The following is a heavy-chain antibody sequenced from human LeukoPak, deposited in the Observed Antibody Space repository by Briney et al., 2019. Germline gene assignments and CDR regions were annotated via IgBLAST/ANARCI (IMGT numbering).Heavy chain of an antibody. J-gene: IGHJ4*02. Sequence: GGSLRLSCAPSGFIFSSYAMSWVRQAPGKGREWVSAISGSGGSTYYADSVKGRFTISRDNSKNTLYLQMNSLRAEDTAVYYCAKYIVGNTMVRLIFDYRGEGTLVTVSS. CDR1: GFIFSSYA. CDR3: AKYIVGNTMVRLIFDY. V-gene: IGHV3-23*01. D-gene: IGHD3-10*01. CDR2: ISGSGGST.